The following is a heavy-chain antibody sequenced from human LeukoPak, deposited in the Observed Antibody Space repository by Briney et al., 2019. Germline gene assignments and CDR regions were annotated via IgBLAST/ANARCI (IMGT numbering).Heavy chain of an antibody. CDR3: AKDPPGYSSTWYGAFDI. Sequence: PGGSLRLSCAASGFTFSSYGMSWVRQAPGKGLEWVSFIRNDGSNKYYADSVKGRFTISRDNSKNTLYLQMDSLRVEDTAVYYCAKDPPGYSSTWYGAFDIWGQGTMVTVSS. D-gene: IGHD6-13*01. CDR1: GFTFSSYG. CDR2: IRNDGSNK. V-gene: IGHV3-30*02. J-gene: IGHJ3*02.